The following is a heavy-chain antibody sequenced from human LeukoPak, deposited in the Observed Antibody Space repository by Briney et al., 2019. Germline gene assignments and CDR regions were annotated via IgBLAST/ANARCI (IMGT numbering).Heavy chain of an antibody. CDR1: GGSISSSNW. D-gene: IGHD1-26*01. CDR3: GGMKMGAKPGFRDY. CDR2: IYESGST. V-gene: IGHV4-4*02. Sequence: SETLSLTCAVSGGSISSSNWWSWVRQPPGKGLEWIGEIYESGSTDYNPSLKSRVTISVDKSKNQFSLKLSSVTAADTAVYYCGGMKMGAKPGFRDYWGQGTLVTVSS. J-gene: IGHJ4*02.